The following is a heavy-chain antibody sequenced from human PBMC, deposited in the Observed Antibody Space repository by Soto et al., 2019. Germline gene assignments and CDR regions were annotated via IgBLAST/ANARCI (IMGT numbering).Heavy chain of an antibody. CDR2: ISYDGTNK. Sequence: LRLSCAASGFSFSISPMHWVRQAPGKGPEWVALISYDGTNKFYADSVKGRFTISRDNSKSTLYLQVDSLRPEDAAVYYCARDPKTSGGQHWAFNYFDSWGQGT. V-gene: IGHV3-30-3*01. CDR1: GFSFSISP. D-gene: IGHD7-27*01. J-gene: IGHJ4*02. CDR3: ARDPKTSGGQHWAFNYFDS.